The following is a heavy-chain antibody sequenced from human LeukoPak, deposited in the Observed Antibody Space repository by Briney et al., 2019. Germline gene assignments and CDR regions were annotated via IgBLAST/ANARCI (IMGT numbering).Heavy chain of an antibody. CDR1: GGSISSYY. V-gene: IGHV4-59*01. J-gene: IGHJ2*01. CDR3: ARDNYYDSSGYWYFDL. CDR2: IYYSGST. Sequence: PSETLSLTCTVSGGSISSYYWSWIRQPPGKGLEWIGYIYYSGSTNYNPSLKSRVTISVDTSKNQFSLKLSSVTAADTAVYYCARDNYYDSSGYWYFDLWGRGTLVTVSS. D-gene: IGHD3-22*01.